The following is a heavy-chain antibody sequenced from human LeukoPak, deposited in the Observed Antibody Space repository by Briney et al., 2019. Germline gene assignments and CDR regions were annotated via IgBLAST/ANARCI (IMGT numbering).Heavy chain of an antibody. Sequence: SETLSLTCTVSGGSISSGDYSWSWIRHPPGKGLEYIGYINPNGTTYYNPSLKSRVTMSVDRSKNQFSLKLNSVTAADTAVYYCARVKWLRLGMAKEDNWFDPWGQGTLVTVSS. CDR3: ARVKWLRLGMAKEDNWFDP. V-gene: IGHV4-30-2*01. CDR2: INPNGTT. D-gene: IGHD5-12*01. J-gene: IGHJ5*02. CDR1: GGSISSGDYS.